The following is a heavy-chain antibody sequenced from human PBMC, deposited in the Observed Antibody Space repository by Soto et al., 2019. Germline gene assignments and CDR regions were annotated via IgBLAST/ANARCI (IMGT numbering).Heavy chain of an antibody. D-gene: IGHD3-3*01. J-gene: IGHJ6*03. CDR1: GGSISSYY. V-gene: IGHV4-59*08. CDR2: IYYSGST. CDR3: ARRTYYDFWSGYHAERQYFMDV. Sequence: PSETLCLTCTVSGGSISSYYWSWIRQPPGKGLEWIGYIYYSGSTNYNPSLKSRVTISVDTSKNQFSLKLSSVTAADTAVYYCARRTYYDFWSGYHAERQYFMDVWGKGTTVTVSS.